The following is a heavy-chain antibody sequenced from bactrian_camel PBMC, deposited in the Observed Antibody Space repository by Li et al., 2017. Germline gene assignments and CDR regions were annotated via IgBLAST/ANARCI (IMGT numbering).Heavy chain of an antibody. J-gene: IGHJ4*01. D-gene: IGHD3*01. CDR3: AAVVPPRPLTAFQGLDAAEYKY. Sequence: HVQLVESGGGSVQAGGSLRLSCAISGRSNENYFLAWFRQAPGKEREGVAARDSDGDTRYADSVKGRFTISRDNAKDMLYLNMNGLSPEDTATYFCAAVVPPRPLTAFQGLDAAEYKYWGQGTQVTVS. CDR1: GRSNENYF. V-gene: IGHV3S55*01. CDR2: RDSDGDT.